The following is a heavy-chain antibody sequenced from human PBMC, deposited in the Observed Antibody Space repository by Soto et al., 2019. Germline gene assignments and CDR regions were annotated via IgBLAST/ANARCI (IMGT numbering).Heavy chain of an antibody. J-gene: IGHJ4*02. Sequence: GGSLRLSCAASGFTFSSYWMSWVRQAPGKGLEWVANIKQDGSEKYYVDSVKGRFTISRDNAKNSLYLQMNSLRAEDTAVYYCARDKFGIFGVVTTTYFDYWGQGTLVTVSS. D-gene: IGHD3-3*01. CDR3: ARDKFGIFGVVTTTYFDY. CDR2: IKQDGSEK. V-gene: IGHV3-7*05. CDR1: GFTFSSYW.